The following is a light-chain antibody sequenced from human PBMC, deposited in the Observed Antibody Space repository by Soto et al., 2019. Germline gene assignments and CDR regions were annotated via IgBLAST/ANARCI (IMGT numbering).Light chain of an antibody. J-gene: IGLJ1*01. CDR1: SSDIGTYDY. Sequence: QSVLTQPASLSGSPGQSITISCTGTSSDIGTYDYVSWFQQHPGKAPKLMISEVNNRPSGVSNRFSGSKSGNTAYLTITGLQAEDDGHYYCQSYDKRLTAYVFGTGTELTVL. V-gene: IGLV2-14*01. CDR3: QSYDKRLTAYV. CDR2: EVN.